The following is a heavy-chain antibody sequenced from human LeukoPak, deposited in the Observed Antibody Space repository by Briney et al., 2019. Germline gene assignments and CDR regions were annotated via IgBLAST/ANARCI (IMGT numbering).Heavy chain of an antibody. D-gene: IGHD2-2*01. V-gene: IGHV4-59*01. Sequence: SSETLSLTCTVSGGSISSYYWSWIRQPPGKGLEWIGYIHYSGSTNYNPSLKSRVTISVDTSKNQFSLKLSSVTAADTAVYYCARGIYCSSTSCQWNYWGQGTLVTVSS. CDR1: GGSISSYY. CDR3: ARGIYCSSTSCQWNY. CDR2: IHYSGST. J-gene: IGHJ4*02.